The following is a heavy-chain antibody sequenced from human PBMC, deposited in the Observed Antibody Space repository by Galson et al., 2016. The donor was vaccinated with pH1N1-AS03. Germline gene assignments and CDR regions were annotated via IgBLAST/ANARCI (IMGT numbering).Heavy chain of an antibody. CDR1: GFTLRSYA. J-gene: IGHJ4*02. CDR2: ISISGNYT. Sequence: SLRLSCAASGFTLRSYAMTWVRQAPGKGLEWVSAISISGNYTYYAASVKGRFTISRDGSKNTLYLQMNGLRAEDAAVYLCAKDKGSSRHDDYWGQGTRVTVSS. D-gene: IGHD6-13*01. V-gene: IGHV3-23*01. CDR3: AKDKGSSRHDDY.